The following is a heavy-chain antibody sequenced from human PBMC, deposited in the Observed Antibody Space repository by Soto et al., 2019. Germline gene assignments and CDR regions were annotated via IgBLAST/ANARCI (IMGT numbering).Heavy chain of an antibody. CDR2: IYPGDSDT. V-gene: IGHV5-51*01. J-gene: IGHJ4*02. Sequence: GESLKISCKGSGYSFTSYWIGWVRQMPGKGLEWMGIIYPGDSDTRYSPSFQGQVTISADKSISTAYLQWSSLKASDTAMYYCARKYCSGGSCYGPVDYWGQGTPVTVSS. CDR1: GYSFTSYW. D-gene: IGHD2-15*01. CDR3: ARKYCSGGSCYGPVDY.